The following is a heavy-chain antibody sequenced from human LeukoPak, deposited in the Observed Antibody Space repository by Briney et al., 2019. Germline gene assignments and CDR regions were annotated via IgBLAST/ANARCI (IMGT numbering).Heavy chain of an antibody. CDR3: TREEAAAATIWVSSDIYFQH. CDR1: GFTFCDYA. Sequence: GRSLRLSCTASGFTFCDYAMSWVRQAPGKGLEWVGFIRSKAYGGTTEYAASVKGRFTISRDDSKSIAYLQMNSLKTEDTAVYYCTREEAAAATIWVSSDIYFQHWGQGTLVTVSS. CDR2: IRSKAYGGTT. J-gene: IGHJ1*01. D-gene: IGHD6-13*01. V-gene: IGHV3-49*04.